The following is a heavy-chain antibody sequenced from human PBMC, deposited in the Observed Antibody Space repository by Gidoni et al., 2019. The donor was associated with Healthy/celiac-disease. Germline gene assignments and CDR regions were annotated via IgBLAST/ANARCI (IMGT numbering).Heavy chain of an antibody. D-gene: IGHD6-19*01. J-gene: IGHJ3*02. CDR1: GSTFTSYD. Sequence: QVQLVQSGPAVNKPGASVMVSCKASGSTFTSYDINWVLQDTGQGLEWMGWMNPNSGNTGYAQKFQGRVTMTRNTSISTDYMERRRLRSEDTAVYYCARSQWLTPTGSGDALDIWGQGTMVTVSS. CDR3: ARSQWLTPTGSGDALDI. V-gene: IGHV1-8*01. CDR2: MNPNSGNT.